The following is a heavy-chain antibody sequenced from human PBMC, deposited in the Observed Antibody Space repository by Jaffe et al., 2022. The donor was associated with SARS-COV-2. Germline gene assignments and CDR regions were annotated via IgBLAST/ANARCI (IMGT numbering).Heavy chain of an antibody. J-gene: IGHJ4*02. CDR3: ARDTATEDFDY. V-gene: IGHV4-34*01. CDR2: INHSGST. CDR1: GGSFSGYY. D-gene: IGHD5-18*01. Sequence: QVQLQQWGAGLLKPSETLSLTCAVYGGSFSGYYWSWIRQPPGKGLEWIGEINHSGSTNYNPSLKSRVTISVDTSKNQFSLKLSSVTAADTAVYYCARDTATEDFDYWGQGTLVTVSS.